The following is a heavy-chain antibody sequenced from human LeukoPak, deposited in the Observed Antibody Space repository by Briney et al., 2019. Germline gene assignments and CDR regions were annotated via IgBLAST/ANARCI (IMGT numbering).Heavy chain of an antibody. CDR3: ARGRSPSIVVAHFDY. Sequence: PSETLSLTCTVSGGSISSYYWSWIRQPPGKGLEWIGYIYYSGSTNYNPSLKSRVTISVDTSKNQFSLKLSSVTAADTAVYYCARGRSPSIVVAHFDYWGQGTLVTVSS. CDR1: GGSISSYY. CDR2: IYYSGST. V-gene: IGHV4-59*08. D-gene: IGHD3-22*01. J-gene: IGHJ4*02.